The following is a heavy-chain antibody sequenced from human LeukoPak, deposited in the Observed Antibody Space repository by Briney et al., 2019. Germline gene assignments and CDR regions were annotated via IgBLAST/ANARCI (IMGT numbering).Heavy chain of an antibody. CDR2: IKQGGSDK. CDR1: GFTFSSYA. CDR3: ARDSGGWDYDFWSGYYRGPYYYYYRHL. J-gene: IGHJ6*03. Sequence: GGSLRLSCAASGFTFSSYAMSWVRQAPGKGLEWVANIKQGGSDKHYVDSVKGRFTISRDNAKNSLYLQMNSLRAEDTAVYYCARDSGGWDYDFWSGYYRGPYYYYYRHLWGKGTTLSVSS. D-gene: IGHD3-3*01. V-gene: IGHV3-7*01.